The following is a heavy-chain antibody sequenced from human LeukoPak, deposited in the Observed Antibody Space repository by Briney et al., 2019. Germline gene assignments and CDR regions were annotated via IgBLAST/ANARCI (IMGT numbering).Heavy chain of an antibody. V-gene: IGHV3-74*01. Sequence: PGGSLRLSCAASGFTFSRYWMHWVRQAPGKGLVWVSRINGDGTITTYADSVKGRFRISRDNAKNTVYLQLNSLRAEDTAVYYCTSLSTVASGVDWWGQGTLVTVSS. CDR1: GFTFSRYW. D-gene: IGHD1-1*01. J-gene: IGHJ4*02. CDR3: TSLSTVASGVDW. CDR2: INGDGTIT.